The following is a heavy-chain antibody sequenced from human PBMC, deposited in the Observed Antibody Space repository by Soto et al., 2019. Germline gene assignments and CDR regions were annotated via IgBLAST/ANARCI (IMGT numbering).Heavy chain of an antibody. CDR1: GYSFTSYW. J-gene: IGHJ6*02. D-gene: IGHD6-6*01. V-gene: IGHV5-10-1*01. Sequence: PGESLKISCKGSGYSFTSYWISWVRQMPGKGLEWMGRIDPSDSYTNYSPSFQGHVTISADKSISTAYLQWSSLKASDTAMYYCARHRDNKGSSSSYGMDVWGQGTTVTVSS. CDR2: IDPSDSYT. CDR3: ARHRDNKGSSSSYGMDV.